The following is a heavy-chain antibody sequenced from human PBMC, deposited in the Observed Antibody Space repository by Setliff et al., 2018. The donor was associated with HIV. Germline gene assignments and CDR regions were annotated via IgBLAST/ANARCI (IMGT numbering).Heavy chain of an antibody. CDR1: GFDFSDSW. J-gene: IGHJ6*03. CDR2: IYPGDSDT. D-gene: IGHD1-26*01. V-gene: IGHV5-51*01. Sequence: GESLKISCQASGFDFSDSWIAWVRLKPGKGLEWMGSIYPGDSDTTYSPSFQGQVTISADKSTKFTYLQWRSLKASDSATYFCVRRAGGGSYSYSSYYMDVWGKGTTVTVSS. CDR3: VRRAGGGSYSYSSYYMDV.